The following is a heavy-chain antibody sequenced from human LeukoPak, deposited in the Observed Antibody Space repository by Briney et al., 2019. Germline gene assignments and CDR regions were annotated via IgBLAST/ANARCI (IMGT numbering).Heavy chain of an antibody. Sequence: SETLSLTXAVYGGSFRGYYWSWIRQPPGKGLEWIGEINHSGSTNYNPSLKSRVTISVDTSKNQFSLKLSSVTAADTAVYYCARGRGGSYYSWFDPWGQGTRVTVSS. D-gene: IGHD1-26*01. V-gene: IGHV4-34*01. CDR3: ARGRGGSYYSWFDP. J-gene: IGHJ5*02. CDR1: GGSFRGYY. CDR2: INHSGST.